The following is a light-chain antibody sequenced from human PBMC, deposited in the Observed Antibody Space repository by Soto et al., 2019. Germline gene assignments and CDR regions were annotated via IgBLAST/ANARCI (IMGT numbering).Light chain of an antibody. CDR2: GAS. Sequence: EIVLTQSPGTLSLSPWERATLSCRASQSVRSSHLAWYQQKPGQAPRLHIYGASSRATGIPDKFSGKGSGTDFNLTISSLEPEDFAVYHCQQYSSSPLTFGGGTKLDIK. V-gene: IGKV3-20*01. CDR3: QQYSSSPLT. CDR1: QSVRSSH. J-gene: IGKJ4*01.